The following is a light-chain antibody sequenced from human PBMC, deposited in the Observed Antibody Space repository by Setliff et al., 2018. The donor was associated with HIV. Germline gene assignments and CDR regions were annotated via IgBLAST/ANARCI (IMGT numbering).Light chain of an antibody. CDR1: SSDVGRYNF. V-gene: IGLV2-11*02. J-gene: IGLJ3*02. CDR3: CSYAGTYTSYWI. Sequence: QSALTQPASVSGSPGQSITISCTGTSSDVGRYNFVSWYQQHPGKAPKLMIYDVSNRPSGVPDRFSGSKSGDTASLTISGLQAEDEADYYCCSYAGTYTSYWIFGGGTKVTVL. CDR2: DVS.